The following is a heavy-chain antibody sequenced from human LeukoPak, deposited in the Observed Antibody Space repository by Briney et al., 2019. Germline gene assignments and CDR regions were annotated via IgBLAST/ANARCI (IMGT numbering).Heavy chain of an antibody. CDR3: ATFRGWYTAH. V-gene: IGHV3-11*03. CDR2: IGRSSTDT. CDR1: GITFSDYY. J-gene: IGHJ4*02. Sequence: GGSLRLSCAASGITFSDYYMTWIRQAPGKGLEWVSSIGRSSTDTKYTDSVKGRFTISRDDAKNSVYLQMNSLRAEDTAVYYCATFRGWYTAHWGQGSLVTVSS. D-gene: IGHD6-19*01.